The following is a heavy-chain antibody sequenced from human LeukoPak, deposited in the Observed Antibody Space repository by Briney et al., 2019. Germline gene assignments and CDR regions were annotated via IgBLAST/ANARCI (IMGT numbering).Heavy chain of an antibody. CDR1: GGSISSYY. CDR3: ARRGYSYGQRN. Sequence: PSETLSLTCTVSGGSISSYYWSWIRQPPGKGLEWIGYIYYSGSTNYNPSLKSRVTISVDTSKNQFSLKLSSVTAADTAVYYCARRGYSYGQRNWGQGTLVTVSS. D-gene: IGHD5-18*01. CDR2: IYYSGST. V-gene: IGHV4-59*12. J-gene: IGHJ4*02.